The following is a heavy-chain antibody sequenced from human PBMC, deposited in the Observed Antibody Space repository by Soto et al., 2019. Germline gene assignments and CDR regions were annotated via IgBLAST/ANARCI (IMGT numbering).Heavy chain of an antibody. D-gene: IGHD6-6*01. Sequence: ASVKVSCKASGYTFTGYYMHWVRQAPGQGLEWMGWINPNSGGTNYAQKFQGWVTMTRDTSISTAYMELSRLRSDDTAVYYCARDYGVAARTFDYWGQGTLVTVSS. J-gene: IGHJ4*02. CDR3: ARDYGVAARTFDY. CDR2: INPNSGGT. CDR1: GYTFTGYY. V-gene: IGHV1-2*04.